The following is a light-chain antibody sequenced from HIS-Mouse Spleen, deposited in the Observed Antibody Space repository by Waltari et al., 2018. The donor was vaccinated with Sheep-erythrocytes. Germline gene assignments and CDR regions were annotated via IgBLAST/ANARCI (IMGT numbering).Light chain of an antibody. CDR1: SRDVGGYNY. CDR3: SSYAGSNNWV. CDR2: EVS. V-gene: IGLV2-8*01. J-gene: IGLJ3*02. Sequence: QSALTQPPSASGSPGQSVPIPCTGTSRDVGGYNYVSWYQPHPGKAPKLMIYEVSKRPSGVPDRFSGSKSGNTASLTVSGLQAEDEADYYCSSYAGSNNWVFGGGTKLTVL.